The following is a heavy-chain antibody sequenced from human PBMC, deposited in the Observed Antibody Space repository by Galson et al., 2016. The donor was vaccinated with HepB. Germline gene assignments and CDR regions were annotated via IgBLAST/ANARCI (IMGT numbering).Heavy chain of an antibody. CDR2: IKQDGSEK. Sequence: SLRLSCAASGFTISTYFMTWVRQAPGKGLEWVANIKQDGSEKSYVDSVKGRFTISRDNAKNSLYLQMNSLRAEDTAVYYCAREGTGGFDIWGQGTMVTVSS. V-gene: IGHV3-7*01. D-gene: IGHD2-15*01. CDR1: GFTISTYF. J-gene: IGHJ3*02. CDR3: AREGTGGFDI.